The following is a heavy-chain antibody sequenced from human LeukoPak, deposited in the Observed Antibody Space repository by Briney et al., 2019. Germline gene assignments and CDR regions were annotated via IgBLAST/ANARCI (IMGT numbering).Heavy chain of an antibody. D-gene: IGHD6-19*01. CDR3: AREGSSGWSYYFDY. J-gene: IGHJ4*02. CDR1: GGTFSSYA. V-gene: IGHV1-69*01. Sequence: SVKVSCKASGGTFSSYAISWVRQAPGQGLEWMGGIIPIFGTANYAQKFQCRVTITADESTSTAYMEMSSLRSEDTAVYYCAREGSSGWSYYFDYWGQGTLVTVSS. CDR2: IIPIFGTA.